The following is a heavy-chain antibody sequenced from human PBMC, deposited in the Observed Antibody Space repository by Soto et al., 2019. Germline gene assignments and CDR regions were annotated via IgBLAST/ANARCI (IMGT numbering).Heavy chain of an antibody. J-gene: IGHJ5*02. Sequence: HPGGSLRLSCAASGFTFSGSAMHWVRQASGKGLEWVGRIRSKANSYATAYAASVKGRFTISRDDSKSTAYLQMNSLKTEDTAVYYCTRLAPSITGTRNRGFDPWGQGTLVTVSS. CDR2: IRSKANSYAT. D-gene: IGHD1-20*01. CDR3: TRLAPSITGTRNRGFDP. CDR1: GFTFSGSA. V-gene: IGHV3-73*01.